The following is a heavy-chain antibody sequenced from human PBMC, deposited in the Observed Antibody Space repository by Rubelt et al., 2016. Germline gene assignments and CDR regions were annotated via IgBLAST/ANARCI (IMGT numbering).Heavy chain of an antibody. CDR2: IYYSGST. D-gene: IGHD3-10*01. Sequence: IYYSGSTNYNPSLKSRVTISVDTSKNQFSLKLSSVTAADTAVYYCAREKAMVRGVIGWFDPWGQRTLVTVSS. J-gene: IGHJ5*02. V-gene: IGHV4-59*01. CDR3: AREKAMVRGVIGWFDP.